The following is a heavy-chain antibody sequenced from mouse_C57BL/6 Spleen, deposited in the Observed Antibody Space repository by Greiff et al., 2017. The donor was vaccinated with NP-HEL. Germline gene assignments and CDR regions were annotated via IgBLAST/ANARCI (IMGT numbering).Heavy chain of an antibody. CDR2: INPSNGGT. J-gene: IGHJ4*01. V-gene: IGHV1-53*01. CDR3: ARFHYWGSSYDYAMDY. CDR1: GYTFTSYW. Sequence: QVQLQQPGTELVKPGASVKLSCKASGYTFTSYWMHWVKQRPGQGLEWIGNINPSNGGTNYNEKFKSKATLTVDKSSSTAYMQLSSLTSEDSAVYYCARFHYWGSSYDYAMDYWGQGTSVTVSS. D-gene: IGHD1-1*01.